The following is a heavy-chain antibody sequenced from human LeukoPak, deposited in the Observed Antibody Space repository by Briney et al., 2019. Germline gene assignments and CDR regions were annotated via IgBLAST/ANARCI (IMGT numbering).Heavy chain of an antibody. CDR1: GFTFSDHY. D-gene: IGHD2-21*02. V-gene: IGHV3-72*01. CDR3: ARVVTATEGPVDY. Sequence: PGGSLRLSCAASGFTFSDHYMGWVRQAPGKGLEWVGRTRNKANSYTTEYAASVKGRFTISRDDSKNSLYLQMNSLKTEDTAVYYCARVVTATEGPVDYWGQGTLVTVSS. CDR2: TRNKANSYTT. J-gene: IGHJ4*02.